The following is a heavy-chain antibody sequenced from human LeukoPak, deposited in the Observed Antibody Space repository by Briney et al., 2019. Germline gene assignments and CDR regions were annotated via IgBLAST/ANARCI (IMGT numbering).Heavy chain of an antibody. J-gene: IGHJ4*02. Sequence: SETLSLTCTVSSGSINSYYWGWVRQPAGRGLEWIGRIYTTGNTNYNPSLKSRLTMSIDTSKGQFSLNLRSVTAADTAIYYCARHGYTASHYFLDYWSQGTLVTVS. CDR2: IYTTGNT. V-gene: IGHV4-4*07. CDR3: ARHGYTASHYFLDY. CDR1: SGSINSYY. D-gene: IGHD3-16*01.